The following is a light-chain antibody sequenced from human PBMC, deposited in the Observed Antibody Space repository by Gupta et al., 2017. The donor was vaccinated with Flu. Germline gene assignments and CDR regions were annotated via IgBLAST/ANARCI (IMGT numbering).Light chain of an antibody. Sequence: SYGLTQPPSVSVSPGQTATISCSGDVFPKQYAYWYQQHPGQAPVLVIFKDTERPSGIPERFSGSTSGTTVTLTISGVQAEDEAHYYCQSADSTTTARLFGGGTKLTVL. CDR2: KDT. V-gene: IGLV3-25*01. CDR1: VFPKQY. J-gene: IGLJ3*02. CDR3: QSADSTTTARL.